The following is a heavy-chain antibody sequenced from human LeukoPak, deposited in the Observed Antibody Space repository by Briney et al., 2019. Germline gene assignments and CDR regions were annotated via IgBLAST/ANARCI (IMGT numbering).Heavy chain of an antibody. CDR2: ISTSGGGT. CDR1: GFTFNTYA. D-gene: IGHD3-3*01. J-gene: IGHJ4*02. V-gene: IGHV3-23*01. CDR3: ANGLRIFGVVRRFDY. Sequence: GGSLRPSCAASGFTFNTYAMTWVRQAPGKGLEWVSSISTSGGGTFYADSVKGRFTISRDNSRNTVYLQMNSLRAEDTAVYYCANGLRIFGVVRRFDYWGQGTLVTVSS.